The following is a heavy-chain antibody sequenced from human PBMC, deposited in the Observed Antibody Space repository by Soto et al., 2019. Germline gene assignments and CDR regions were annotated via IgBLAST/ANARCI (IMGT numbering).Heavy chain of an antibody. Sequence: EVQLVESGGGLVQPGGSLRLSCAASGFTFSSYWMSWVRQAPGKGLEWVANIKQDGSEKYYVDSVKGRFTISRDNAKNSLYLQMNSLSAEDTAVYYCARGPPGIAAAGTHAFDIWGQGTMVTVSS. J-gene: IGHJ3*02. CDR1: GFTFSSYW. CDR3: ARGPPGIAAAGTHAFDI. V-gene: IGHV3-7*01. CDR2: IKQDGSEK. D-gene: IGHD6-13*01.